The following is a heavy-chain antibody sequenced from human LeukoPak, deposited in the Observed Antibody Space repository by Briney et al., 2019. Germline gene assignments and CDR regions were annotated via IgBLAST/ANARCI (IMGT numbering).Heavy chain of an antibody. CDR2: ISTMSNYI. CDR3: SRDRLGGLDL. D-gene: IGHD5-12*01. J-gene: IGHJ5*02. V-gene: IGHV3-21*01. CDR1: GFDFSTYA. Sequence: GALRLSCAASGFDFSTYAINWVRQAPGKGLEWVSSISTMSNYISYGDSVKGRFTISRDNAKNSVYLQMNSLRPEDTAVYYCSRDRLGGLDLWGQGTLVTVSS.